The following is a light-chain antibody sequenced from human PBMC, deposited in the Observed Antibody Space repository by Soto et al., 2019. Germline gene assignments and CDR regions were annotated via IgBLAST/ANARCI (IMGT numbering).Light chain of an antibody. Sequence: ETVLTQSPGTLSLSPGERATLSCRASQSIRSNYLAWYRQTPGQAPRLLIYGASNRATGIPDRFSGSGSGTDFTLIISRLEPEDFALYYCQQYGSSPWTFGQGTKVESK. J-gene: IGKJ1*01. CDR2: GAS. V-gene: IGKV3-20*01. CDR3: QQYGSSPWT. CDR1: QSIRSNY.